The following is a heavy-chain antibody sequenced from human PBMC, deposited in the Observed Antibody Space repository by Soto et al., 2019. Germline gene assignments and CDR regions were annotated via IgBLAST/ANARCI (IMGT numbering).Heavy chain of an antibody. V-gene: IGHV3-30-3*02. CDR2: ISYDGTSD. CDR3: AKSSGSYNNGDYYYGMDV. Sequence: GGSLRLSCAASGFTFSNFAMHWVRQAPGKGLEWVAVISYDGTSDYYADSLKGRFSISRENSIHTLYLQMNSLRVEDMAVYYCAKSSGSYNNGDYYYGMDVWGQGTTVTVSS. CDR1: GFTFSNFA. D-gene: IGHD3-10*01. J-gene: IGHJ6*02.